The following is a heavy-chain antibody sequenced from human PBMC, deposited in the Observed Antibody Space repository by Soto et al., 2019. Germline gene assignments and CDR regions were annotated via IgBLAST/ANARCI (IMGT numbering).Heavy chain of an antibody. V-gene: IGHV3-48*02. CDR2: ISSSNRTI. CDR1: GFTFRSYS. D-gene: IGHD6-6*01. Sequence: GGSLRLSCAASGFTFRSYSMNWVRQAPGKGLEWVSYISSSNRTINYADSVKGRFIISRDNAKNSLYLQMHSLRDEDTAVYYCAKDSSSGGMDVWGQGTTVTVSS. CDR3: AKDSSSGGMDV. J-gene: IGHJ6*02.